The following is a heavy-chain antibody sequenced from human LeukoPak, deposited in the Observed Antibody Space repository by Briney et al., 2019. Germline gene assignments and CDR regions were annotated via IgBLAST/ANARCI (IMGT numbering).Heavy chain of an antibody. V-gene: IGHV3-23*01. D-gene: IGHD3-3*01. Sequence: GGSLRLSCAASGFTFSSYAMSWVRQAPGKGLEWVSAISGRGGSTYYADSVKGRFTISRDNSKNTLYLQMNSLRAEDTAVYYCARTVGNYDFWSGYYDYGMDVWGQGTTVTVSS. CDR1: GFTFSSYA. CDR2: ISGRGGST. J-gene: IGHJ6*02. CDR3: ARTVGNYDFWSGYYDYGMDV.